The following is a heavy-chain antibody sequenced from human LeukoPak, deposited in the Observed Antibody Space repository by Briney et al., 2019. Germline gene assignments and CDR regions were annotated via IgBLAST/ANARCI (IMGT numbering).Heavy chain of an antibody. CDR1: GFTVSSNY. J-gene: IGHJ4*02. V-gene: IGHV3-53*01. CDR2: IYSGGST. CDR3: ARVRAYGSGDLDY. Sequence: GGFLRLSCAASGFTVSSNYMSWVRQAPGKGLEWVSVIYSGGSTYYADSVKGRFTISRDNSKNTLYLQMNSLRAEDTAVYYCARVRAYGSGDLDYWGQGTLVTVSS. D-gene: IGHD3-10*01.